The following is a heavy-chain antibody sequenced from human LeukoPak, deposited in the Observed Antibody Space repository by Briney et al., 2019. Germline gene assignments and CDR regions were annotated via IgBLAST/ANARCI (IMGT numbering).Heavy chain of an antibody. CDR3: ATLLWFGDL. CDR2: ISYDGSNK. Sequence: GGSLRLSCAASGFTFSSYAMHWVRQAPGKGLEWVAVISYDGSNKYYADSVKGRFTISRDNSKNTLYLQMNSLRAEDTAVYYCATLLWFGDLGGQGTLVTVSS. J-gene: IGHJ5*02. CDR1: GFTFSSYA. D-gene: IGHD3-10*01. V-gene: IGHV3-30-3*01.